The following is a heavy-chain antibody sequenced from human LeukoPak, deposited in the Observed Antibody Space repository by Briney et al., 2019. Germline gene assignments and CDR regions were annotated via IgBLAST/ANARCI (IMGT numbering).Heavy chain of an antibody. J-gene: IGHJ4*02. CDR1: GFTFSSDG. CDR3: AKMARGSSSWYWDY. CDR2: ISYDGSNK. D-gene: IGHD6-13*01. V-gene: IGHV3-30*18. Sequence: PGRSLRLSCAASGFTFSSDGLHWVRQAPGKGLEWVAVISYDGSNKYYADSVKGRFTISRDNSKNTLYLQMNSLRAEDSAVYYCAKMARGSSSWYWDYWGQGTLVTVSS.